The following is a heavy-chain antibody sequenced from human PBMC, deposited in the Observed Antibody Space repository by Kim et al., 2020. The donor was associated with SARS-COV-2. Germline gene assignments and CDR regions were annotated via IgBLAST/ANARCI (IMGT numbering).Heavy chain of an antibody. D-gene: IGHD2-15*01. CDR3: ARVGLCSGGTCYQPPFNY. CDR1: GDSISSSTHY. CDR2: VYYNGRT. V-gene: IGHV4-39*02. Sequence: SETLSLTCTVSGDSISSSTHYWGWIRQPPGEGREGIGNVYYNGRTYYNPSLKGRVTISGDASKNQLSLRLSSVTAADTAVYFCARVGLCSGGTCYQPPFNYWGQGTLVTVSS. J-gene: IGHJ4*02.